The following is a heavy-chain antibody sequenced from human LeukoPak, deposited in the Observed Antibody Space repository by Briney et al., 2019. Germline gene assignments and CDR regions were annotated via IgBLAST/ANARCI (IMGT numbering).Heavy chain of an antibody. CDR3: ARDRSIEDAFDI. CDR1: GFTFSSYW. J-gene: IGHJ3*02. V-gene: IGHV3-74*03. Sequence: GGSLRLSWAAAGFTFSSYWMYWGRQAPGKGLVWVSRINSDGSSRTYAESVKGRFAISRDNAKNTLFMQMNSLSPEDTAVYYCARDRSIEDAFDIWGQGTMVTVSS. D-gene: IGHD3-3*02. CDR2: INSDGSSR.